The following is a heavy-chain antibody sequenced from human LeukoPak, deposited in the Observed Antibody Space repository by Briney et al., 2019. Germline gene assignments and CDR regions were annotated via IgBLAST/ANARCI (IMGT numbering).Heavy chain of an antibody. D-gene: IGHD6-13*01. Sequence: SETLSLTCTVSGGSISSSSYYWGWIRQPPGKGLEWIGSIYYSGSTYYNPSLKSRVTISVDTSKNQFSLKLRSVTAADTAIYYCAREPTSTWYQTDYHMDVWGKGTTVTVSS. CDR1: GGSISSSSYY. CDR3: AREPTSTWYQTDYHMDV. CDR2: IYYSGST. J-gene: IGHJ6*03. V-gene: IGHV4-39*07.